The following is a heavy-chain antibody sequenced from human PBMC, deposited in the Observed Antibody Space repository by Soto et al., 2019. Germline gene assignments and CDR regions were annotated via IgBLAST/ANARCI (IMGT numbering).Heavy chain of an antibody. J-gene: IGHJ5*02. CDR3: ARGVPYTYGYVSWFDP. D-gene: IGHD5-18*01. Sequence: QVQLQESGPGLVKPSETLSLTCTVSGGSVSSGSYYWSWIRQPPGKGLEWIGYIYYSGSTNYNPSLKGRVTKSVDTSKNQFSLKLSSVTAADTAVYYCARGVPYTYGYVSWFDPWGQGTLVTVSS. CDR2: IYYSGST. CDR1: GGSVSSGSYY. V-gene: IGHV4-61*01.